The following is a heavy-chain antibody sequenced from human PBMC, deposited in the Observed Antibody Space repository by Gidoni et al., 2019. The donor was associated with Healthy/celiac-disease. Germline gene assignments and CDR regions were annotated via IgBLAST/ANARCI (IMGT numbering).Heavy chain of an antibody. CDR2: SSSSSSTI. CDR3: ARVSTSIAARTFDY. Sequence: EVQLVESGGGLVQPGGSLRLSCAASGFTFSSYSMNWVRQAPGKGLEWVSYSSSSSSTIYYADSVKGRFTISRDNAKNSLYLQMNSLRAEDTAVYYCARVSTSIAARTFDYWGQGTLVTVSS. V-gene: IGHV3-48*01. CDR1: GFTFSSYS. J-gene: IGHJ4*02. D-gene: IGHD6-6*01.